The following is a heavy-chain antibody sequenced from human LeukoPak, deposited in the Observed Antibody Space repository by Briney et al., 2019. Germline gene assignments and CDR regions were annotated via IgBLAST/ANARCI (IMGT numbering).Heavy chain of an antibody. D-gene: IGHD3-10*01. CDR1: GGSISSYY. Sequence: PSETLSLTCTVSGGSISSYYWSWIRQPPGKGLEWIGYIYYSGSTNYNPSLKSRVTLSVDTSKNQFSLKLSSVTAADTAVYYCARSPDYYGSGRGDGMDVWGQGTTVTVSS. V-gene: IGHV4-59*01. CDR3: ARSPDYYGSGRGDGMDV. CDR2: IYYSGST. J-gene: IGHJ6*02.